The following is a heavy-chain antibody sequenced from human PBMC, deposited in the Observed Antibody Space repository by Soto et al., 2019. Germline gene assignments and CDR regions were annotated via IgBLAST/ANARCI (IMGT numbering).Heavy chain of an antibody. Sequence: PSETLSLTCAVSGGSISSGGYSWSWIRQPPGKGLEWIGYIYHSGSTYYNPSLKSRVTISVDRSKNQFSLKLSSVTAADTAVYYCARAIYDFWSGSTTNWFDPWGQGTLVTVCS. D-gene: IGHD3-3*01. CDR1: GGSISSGGYS. CDR3: ARAIYDFWSGSTTNWFDP. V-gene: IGHV4-30-2*01. CDR2: IYHSGST. J-gene: IGHJ5*02.